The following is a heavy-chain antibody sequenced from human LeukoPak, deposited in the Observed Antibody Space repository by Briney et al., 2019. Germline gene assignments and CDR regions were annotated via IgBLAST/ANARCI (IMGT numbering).Heavy chain of an antibody. CDR3: ARPQRYSNYAYRFDY. V-gene: IGHV3-7*01. J-gene: IGHJ4*02. CDR1: GFTFSSYW. D-gene: IGHD4-4*01. CDR2: IKQDGSEK. Sequence: GGSLRLSCAASGFTFSSYWMSWVRQAPGKGLEWVANIKQDGSEKYYVDSVKGRFTISRDNAKNSLYLQMNSLRAEDTAVYYCARPQRYSNYAYRFDYWGQGTLVTVSS.